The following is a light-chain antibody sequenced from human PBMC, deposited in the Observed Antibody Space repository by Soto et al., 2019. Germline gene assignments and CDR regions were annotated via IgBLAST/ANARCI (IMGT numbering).Light chain of an antibody. Sequence: IVMTQSPDSLAVSLGERATINCKSRHSVLYSSNNKNYLAWYQQKPGQPPKLLIYWASTRESGVPDRFSGSGSGTDSTLTVSSLQAEDVAVYYCQQYYSTPITFGQGTRLEI. V-gene: IGKV4-1*01. J-gene: IGKJ5*01. CDR3: QQYYSTPIT. CDR2: WAS. CDR1: HSVLYSSNNKNY.